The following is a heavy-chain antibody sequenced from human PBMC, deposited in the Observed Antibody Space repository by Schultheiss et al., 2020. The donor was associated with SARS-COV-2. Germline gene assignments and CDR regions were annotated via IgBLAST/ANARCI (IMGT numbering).Heavy chain of an antibody. CDR1: GGFISNHY. V-gene: IGHV4-59*11. Sequence: SQTLSLTCTVSGGFISNHYWSWIRQPPGKGLEWIGEINHSGSTNYNPSLKSRVTISVDTSKNQFSLKLSSVTAADTAVYYCARDGPGSDYWGQGTLVTVSS. D-gene: IGHD2-2*01. J-gene: IGHJ4*02. CDR3: ARDGPGSDY. CDR2: INHSGST.